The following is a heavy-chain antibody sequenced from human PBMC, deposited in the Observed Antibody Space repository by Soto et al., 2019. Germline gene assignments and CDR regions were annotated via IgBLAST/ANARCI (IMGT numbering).Heavy chain of an antibody. V-gene: IGHV4-59*08. CDR3: ARQGFGQLHGLVDV. CDR2: IHHSGST. CDR1: GGSITSHY. Sequence: QVQLQESGPGLVKPSETLSLTCSVSGGSITSHYCSWFRQPPGKGLEWIGYIHHSGSTSYNPSLKSRVTMSVDTSKYQFSLKVNSVTAADTALYYCARQGFGQLHGLVDVWGPGTTVTVSS. D-gene: IGHD3-10*01. J-gene: IGHJ6*02.